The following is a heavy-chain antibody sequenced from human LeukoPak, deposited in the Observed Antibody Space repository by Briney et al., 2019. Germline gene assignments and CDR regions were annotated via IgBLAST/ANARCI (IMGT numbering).Heavy chain of an antibody. CDR1: GFSLSTSGVG. CDR2: VYWDDDK. V-gene: IGHV2-5*02. J-gene: IGHJ4*02. D-gene: IGHD1-26*01. Sequence: SGPTLVKPTQTLTLTCTFSGFSLSTSGVGVGWIRQPPGKALEWLALVYWDDDKRYSPSLKSRLTITKDTSKNQVVLTMTNMDPVDTTTYYSAHGLGGIYYSGRSGYFDYWGQGTLVTVSS. CDR3: AHGLGGIYYSGRSGYFDY.